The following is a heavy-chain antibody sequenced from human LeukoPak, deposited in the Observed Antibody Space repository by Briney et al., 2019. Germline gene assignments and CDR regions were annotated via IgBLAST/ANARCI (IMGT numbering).Heavy chain of an antibody. J-gene: IGHJ4*02. D-gene: IGHD5-12*01. CDR1: GFTFSSYW. CDR3: AKDLGQEYSGYGFDY. Sequence: GGSLRLSCAASGFTFSSYWMQWVRQAPGKGLVWVSRINSDGSSASYADSVKGRFTISRDNAKNTLYLQMNSLRAEDTAIYYCAKDLGQEYSGYGFDYWGQGTLVTVSS. CDR2: INSDGSSA. V-gene: IGHV3-74*01.